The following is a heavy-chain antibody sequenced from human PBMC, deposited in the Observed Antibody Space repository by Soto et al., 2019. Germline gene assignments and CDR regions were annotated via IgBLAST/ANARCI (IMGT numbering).Heavy chain of an antibody. V-gene: IGHV3-48*01. CDR1: GFTFSSFW. CDR2: ISSSSSTI. D-gene: IGHD3-22*01. Sequence: GGSLRLSCAASGFTFSSFWMSWVRQAPGRGLEWVSYISSSSSTIYYADSVKGRFTISRDNAKNSLYLQMNSLRAEDTAVYYCARFYYDSSGYLPSPYYYYYGMDVWGQGTKVTVSS. J-gene: IGHJ6*02. CDR3: ARFYYDSSGYLPSPYYYYYGMDV.